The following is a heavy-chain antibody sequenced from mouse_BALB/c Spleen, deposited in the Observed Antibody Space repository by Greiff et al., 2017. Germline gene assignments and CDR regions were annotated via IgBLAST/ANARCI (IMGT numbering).Heavy chain of an antibody. J-gene: IGHJ4*01. Sequence: EVQVVESGPVLVKPSQSLSLTCTVTGYSITSDYAWNWIRQFPGNKLEWMGYISYSGSTSYNPSLKSRISITRDTSKNQFFLQLNSVTTEDTATYYCASQIYYGYDGSYAMDYWGQGTSVTVSS. CDR1: GYSITSDYA. CDR2: ISYSGST. D-gene: IGHD2-2*01. V-gene: IGHV3-2*02. CDR3: ASQIYYGYDGSYAMDY.